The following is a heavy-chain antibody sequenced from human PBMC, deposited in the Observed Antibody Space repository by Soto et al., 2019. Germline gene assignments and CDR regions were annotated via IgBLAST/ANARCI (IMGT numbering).Heavy chain of an antibody. CDR3: AREMHTSDYFVKWFEH. CDR2: ISKDGMNK. D-gene: IGHD4-17*01. V-gene: IGHV3-30*14. J-gene: IGHJ5*02. Sequence: QVRLVESGGGVVQPGRSLRLSCTASGFSFSSYAMYWFRQPPGKGLEWVAVISKDGMNKNYADSVKGRVTVSRDNANYSLEFQLNSLRGEDTAMYYCAREMHTSDYFVKWFEHWGQGTLVTVSS. CDR1: GFSFSSYA.